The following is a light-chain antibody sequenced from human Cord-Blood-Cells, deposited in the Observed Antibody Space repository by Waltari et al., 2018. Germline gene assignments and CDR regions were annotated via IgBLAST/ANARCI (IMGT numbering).Light chain of an antibody. Sequence: QSVLTQPPSVSGAPGQRVTISCTGSSSNIGAGYDLHWYQQLPGTAPKLLIYGNSNRPSGVPDRFSGAKSCTSASLAITGLQAEDEADYYCQSYDSSLSGWVFGGGTKLTVL. CDR3: QSYDSSLSGWV. V-gene: IGLV1-40*01. J-gene: IGLJ3*02. CDR2: GNS. CDR1: SSNIGAGYD.